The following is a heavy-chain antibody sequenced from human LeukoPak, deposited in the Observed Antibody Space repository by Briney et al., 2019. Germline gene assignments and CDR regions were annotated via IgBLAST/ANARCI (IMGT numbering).Heavy chain of an antibody. D-gene: IGHD1-26*01. CDR3: AKAVAFVGANFFDD. CDR2: IGDTT. Sequence: GGSLRLSCAASGFTFSIYAMSWVRQAPGKGLEWVSAIGDTTYYADSVEGRFTISRDNSKNTLYLQMNSLRAEDAAIYYWAKAVAFVGANFFDDGGQGSLVTVSS. J-gene: IGHJ4*02. CDR1: GFTFSIYA. V-gene: IGHV3-23*01.